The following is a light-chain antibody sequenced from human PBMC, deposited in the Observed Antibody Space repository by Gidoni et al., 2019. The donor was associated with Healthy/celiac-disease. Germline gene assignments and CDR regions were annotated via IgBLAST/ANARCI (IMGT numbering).Light chain of an antibody. Sequence: SALTQPASVSGSPGQSITISCTGTSSDVGGYNYVSWYQQHPGKAHKLMIYDVSNRPSGVSNRFSGSKSGNTASLTISGLQAEDEADYYCSSYTSSSTSVVFGGGTKLTVL. CDR1: SSDVGGYNY. J-gene: IGLJ2*01. V-gene: IGLV2-14*03. CDR3: SSYTSSSTSVV. CDR2: DVS.